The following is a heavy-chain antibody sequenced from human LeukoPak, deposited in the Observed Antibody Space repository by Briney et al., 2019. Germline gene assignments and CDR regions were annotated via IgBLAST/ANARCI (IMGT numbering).Heavy chain of an antibody. CDR3: AARVRSKSDFDY. D-gene: IGHD4-17*01. CDR1: GFTFSDHY. V-gene: IGHV3-72*01. CDR2: TRNKANSYTT. J-gene: IGHJ4*02. Sequence: GGSLRLSCAASGFTFSDHYMDWVRQAPGKGLECVGRTRNKANSYTTEYAASVKGRFTISRDDSKNSLYLQMNSLKTEDTAVYYCAARVRSKSDFDYWGQGTLVTVSS.